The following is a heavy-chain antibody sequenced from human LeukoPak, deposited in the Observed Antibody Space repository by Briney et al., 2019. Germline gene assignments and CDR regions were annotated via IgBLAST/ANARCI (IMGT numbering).Heavy chain of an antibody. D-gene: IGHD5-24*01. CDR1: GFTFSSYG. Sequence: PGGSLRLSCAASGFTFSSYGMHWVRQAPGKGLEWVAVIWYDGSNKYYADSVKGRFTISRDNSKNTLYLQMNSLRAEDTAVYYCARGGDGYPRPYYYYGMDVWGQGTTVTVSS. CDR2: IWYDGSNK. CDR3: ARGGDGYPRPYYYYGMDV. V-gene: IGHV3-33*08. J-gene: IGHJ6*02.